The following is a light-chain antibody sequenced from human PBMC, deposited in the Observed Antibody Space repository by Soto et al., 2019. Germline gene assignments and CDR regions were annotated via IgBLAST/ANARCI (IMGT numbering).Light chain of an antibody. CDR1: QNISND. Sequence: IQMTKSHSTLSESVGDRVTITCGASQNISNDLAWYQQKPGKAPKLLIYDASNLQSGVPSRFSGSGSGTEFTLTISSLQPDDFATYYCQQYNSYSRTFGRGTKVDIK. CDR2: DAS. V-gene: IGKV1-5*01. J-gene: IGKJ4*02. CDR3: QQYNSYSRT.